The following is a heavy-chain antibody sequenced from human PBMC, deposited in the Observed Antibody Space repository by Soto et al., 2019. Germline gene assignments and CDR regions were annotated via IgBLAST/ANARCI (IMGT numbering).Heavy chain of an antibody. D-gene: IGHD3-10*01. CDR1: GFTFSSYA. V-gene: IGHV3-23*01. CDR3: AKALWFGESYHDY. Sequence: PGGSLRLSCAASGFTFSSYAISWVRQAPGKGLEWVSAISGSGGSTYYADSVKGRFTISRDNSKNTLYLQMNSLRAEDTAVYYCAKALWFGESYHDYWGQGTLVTVSS. J-gene: IGHJ4*02. CDR2: ISGSGGST.